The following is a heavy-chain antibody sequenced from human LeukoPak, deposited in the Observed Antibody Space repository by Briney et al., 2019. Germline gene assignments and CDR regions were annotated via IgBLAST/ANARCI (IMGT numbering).Heavy chain of an antibody. CDR1: GGSVSSGPSW. J-gene: IGHJ5*02. CDR2: IHHSGGI. D-gene: IGHD4-17*01. CDR3: ATWGASTVTTGWFDP. V-gene: IGHV4-31*03. Sequence: TLSLTCSVSGGSVSSGPSWWSWIRQRPGNGLEWLGYIHHSGGIHYKSSLRGRLIISLDTSKNQFSLQVTSVTAADTAVYYCATWGASTVTTGWFDPWGQGILVSVSS.